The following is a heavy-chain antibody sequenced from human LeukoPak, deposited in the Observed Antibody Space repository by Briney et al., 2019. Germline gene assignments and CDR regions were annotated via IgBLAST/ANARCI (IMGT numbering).Heavy chain of an antibody. CDR2: INWNGGST. J-gene: IGHJ6*03. D-gene: IGHD6-19*01. V-gene: IGHV3-20*04. CDR1: GFTVDDYG. Sequence: GGSLRLSCAASGFTVDDYGMSWVRQAPGKGLEWVSGINWNGGSTGYADSVKGRFTISRDNAKNSLYLQMNSLRAEDTALYYCARDVGIAVAAATVNYYYYYMDVWGKGTTVTVSS. CDR3: ARDVGIAVAAATVNYYYYYMDV.